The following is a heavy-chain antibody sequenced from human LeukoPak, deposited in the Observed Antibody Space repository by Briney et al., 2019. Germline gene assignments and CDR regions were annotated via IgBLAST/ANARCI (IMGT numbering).Heavy chain of an antibody. Sequence: PSETLSLTCTVSGGSISSYYWSWIRQPPGKGLEWIGYIYYSGSTKYNPSLKSRVTISVDTSKNQFSLKLSSVTAADTAVYYCARDKRSRYYYMDVWGNGTTVTVSS. CDR1: GGSISSYY. J-gene: IGHJ6*03. CDR3: ARDKRSRYYYMDV. CDR2: IYYSGST. V-gene: IGHV4-59*01.